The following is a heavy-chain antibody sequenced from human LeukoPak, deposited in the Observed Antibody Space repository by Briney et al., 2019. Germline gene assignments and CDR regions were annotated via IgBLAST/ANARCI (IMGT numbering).Heavy chain of an antibody. D-gene: IGHD3-10*01. CDR3: ARDALPYGSGSYRFDY. J-gene: IGHJ4*02. Sequence: PSETLSLTCTVSGGSISSGDYYWSWIRQPPGKGLEWIGYIYYSGSTYYNPSLKSRVTISVDTSKNQFSLKLSSVTAADTAVYYCARDALPYGSGSYRFDYWGQGTLVTVSS. CDR2: IYYSGST. V-gene: IGHV4-30-4*01. CDR1: GGSISSGDYY.